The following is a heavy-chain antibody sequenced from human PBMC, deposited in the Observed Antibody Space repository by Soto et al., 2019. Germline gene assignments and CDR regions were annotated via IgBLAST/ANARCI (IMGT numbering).Heavy chain of an antibody. V-gene: IGHV1-18*01. J-gene: IGHJ3*02. CDR2: ISAYNGNT. CDR1: GYTFTSYG. Sequence: AASVKVSCKASGYTFTSYGISWVRQAPGQGLEWMGWISAYNGNTNYAQKFQGRVTMTTDTSTSTAYMELSRLRSDDTAVYYCARGPLGITFPDTWGQGTMVTVSS. CDR3: ARGPLGITFPDT. D-gene: IGHD3-16*01.